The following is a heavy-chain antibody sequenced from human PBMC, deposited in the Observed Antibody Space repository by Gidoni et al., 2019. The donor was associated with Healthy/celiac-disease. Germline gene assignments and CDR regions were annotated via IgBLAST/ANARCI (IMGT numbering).Heavy chain of an antibody. Sequence: QLQLQESGPGLVKPSETLSLTCTVSGGSISSSSYYWGWIRQPPGQGLEWIGSIYYSGSTYYNPSLKSRVTISVDTSKNQFSLKLSSVTAADTAVYYCARVKTGISGAVWYFDLWGRGTLVTVSS. V-gene: IGHV4-39*01. CDR2: IYYSGST. J-gene: IGHJ2*01. D-gene: IGHD7-27*01. CDR3: ARVKTGISGAVWYFDL. CDR1: GGSISSSSYY.